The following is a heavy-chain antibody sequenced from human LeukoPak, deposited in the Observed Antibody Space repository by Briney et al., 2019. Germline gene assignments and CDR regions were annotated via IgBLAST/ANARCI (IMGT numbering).Heavy chain of an antibody. Sequence: SETLSLTCAVYGGSFSGYYWSWIRQPPGKGLEWIGEINHSGSTNYNPSLKSRVTISVDTFKKQFSLRLTSVTAADTAVYFCARGRVTTVTSYIDYWGQGTLVTVSS. V-gene: IGHV4-34*01. J-gene: IGHJ4*02. D-gene: IGHD4-17*01. CDR1: GGSFSGYY. CDR3: ARGRVTTVTSYIDY. CDR2: INHSGST.